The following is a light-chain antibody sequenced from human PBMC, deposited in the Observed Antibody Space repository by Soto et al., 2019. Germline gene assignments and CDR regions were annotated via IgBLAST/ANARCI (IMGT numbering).Light chain of an antibody. CDR2: EDS. V-gene: IGLV2-23*01. J-gene: IGLJ2*01. Sequence: QSALTQPASVSGSPGQSITISCTGTSSDIGRYNLVSWYQQHPGKAPKLIIYEDSERPSGVSDRFSGSKSGNTASLTISGLQTEDEADYYCCSYAGGASVVFGGATKLTVL. CDR3: CSYAGGASVV. CDR1: SSDIGRYNL.